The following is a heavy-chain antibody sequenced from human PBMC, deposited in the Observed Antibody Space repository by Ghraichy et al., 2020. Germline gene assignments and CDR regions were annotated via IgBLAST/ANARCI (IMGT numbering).Heavy chain of an antibody. V-gene: IGHV3-9*01. CDR1: GFTFDDYA. CDR3: AKAVVRYFDL. Sequence: GGSLRLSCAASGFTFDDYAMHWVRQAPGKGLEWVSGISWNSGSIGYADSVKGRFTISRDNAKNSLYLQMNSLRAEDTALYYCAKAVVRYFDLWGRGTLVTVSS. CDR2: ISWNSGSI. J-gene: IGHJ2*01. D-gene: IGHD3-22*01.